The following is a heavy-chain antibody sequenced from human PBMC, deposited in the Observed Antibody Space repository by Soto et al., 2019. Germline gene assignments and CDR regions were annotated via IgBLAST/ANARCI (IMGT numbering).Heavy chain of an antibody. J-gene: IGHJ6*02. CDR2: ISSSSGYI. V-gene: IGHV3-21*01. CDR3: ARHDRGAYYYYGLGG. Sequence: GGSLRLSCEASGFSFSTFSMNWVRQAPGKGLEYVSVISSSSGYIYYADSVKGRFTVSRDNARNTLFLQMSGLREEDTAVYYRARHDRGAYYYYGLGGWGQGTTVTVSS. D-gene: IGHD3-3*01. CDR1: GFSFSTFS.